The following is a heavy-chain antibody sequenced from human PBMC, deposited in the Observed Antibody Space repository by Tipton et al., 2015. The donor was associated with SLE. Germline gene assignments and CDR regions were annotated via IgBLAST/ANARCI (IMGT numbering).Heavy chain of an antibody. J-gene: IGHJ4*02. V-gene: IGHV3-48*02. Sequence: LSLTCAVYGGSFSGYYWSWVRQAPGKGLEWVSYISSSSSTIYYADSVKGRFTISRDNAKNSLYLQMNSLRDEDTAVYYCASQYSSSWYAPDYWGQGTPVTVSS. D-gene: IGHD6-13*01. CDR3: ASQYSSSWYAPDY. CDR2: ISSSSSTI. CDR1: GGSFSGYY.